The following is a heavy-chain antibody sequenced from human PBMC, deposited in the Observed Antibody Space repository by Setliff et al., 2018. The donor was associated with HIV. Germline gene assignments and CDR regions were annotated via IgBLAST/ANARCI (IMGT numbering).Heavy chain of an antibody. CDR2: ISDSDTDI. CDR3: VRDLMWAFDI. Sequence: GGSLRLSCAASGFSFSDYYMSWIRQAPGKGLECISYISDSDTDIYYADSVKGRFTISRDNAKNSVHLEMSGLRNEDTALYYCVRDLMWAFDIWGQGTMVTVSS. D-gene: IGHD1-26*01. V-gene: IGHV3-11*04. J-gene: IGHJ3*02. CDR1: GFSFSDYY.